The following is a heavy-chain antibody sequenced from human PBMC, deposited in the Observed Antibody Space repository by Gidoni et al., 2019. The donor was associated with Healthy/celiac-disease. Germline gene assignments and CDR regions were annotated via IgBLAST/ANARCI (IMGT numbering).Heavy chain of an antibody. CDR1: GFTFSRYR. D-gene: IGHD3-9*01. Sequence: EVQLVESGGGLVQPGGSLRLSRAASGFTFSRYRMNWVRQAPGKGLEWVSYISSSSSTIYYADSVKGRFTISRDNAKNSLYLQMNSLRDEDTAVYYCARAGGSYYDILTGYYIGGVFDIWGQGTMVTVSS. V-gene: IGHV3-48*02. J-gene: IGHJ3*02. CDR3: ARAGGSYYDILTGYYIGGVFDI. CDR2: ISSSSSTI.